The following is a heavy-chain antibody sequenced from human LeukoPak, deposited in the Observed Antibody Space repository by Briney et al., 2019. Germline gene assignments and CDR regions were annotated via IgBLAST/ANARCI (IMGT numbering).Heavy chain of an antibody. J-gene: IGHJ4*02. V-gene: IGHV3-15*01. Sequence: PGGSLRLSCAASGFTFSNAWMSWVRQAPGKGLEWVGRIKSKTDGGTTDYAAPVKGRFTILRDDSKNTLYLQMNSLKTEDTAVYYCTGHTDIVVVAFDYWGQGTLVTVSS. CDR2: IKSKTDGGTT. CDR3: TGHTDIVVVAFDY. CDR1: GFTFSNAW. D-gene: IGHD2-15*01.